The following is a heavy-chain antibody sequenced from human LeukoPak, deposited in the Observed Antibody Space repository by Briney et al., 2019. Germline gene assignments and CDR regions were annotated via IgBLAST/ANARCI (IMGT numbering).Heavy chain of an antibody. CDR2: ISSGSTYI. CDR3: ARDGSDSSGYLI. Sequence: PGGSLRLSCAASGFTFSSYTINWVRQAPGKGLEWVSSISSGSTYIYYADSVKGRFTISRDNAKNSLYLQMNSLRAEDTAVYYCARDGSDSSGYLIWGQGTLVTVSS. J-gene: IGHJ4*02. CDR1: GFTFSSYT. V-gene: IGHV3-21*01. D-gene: IGHD3-22*01.